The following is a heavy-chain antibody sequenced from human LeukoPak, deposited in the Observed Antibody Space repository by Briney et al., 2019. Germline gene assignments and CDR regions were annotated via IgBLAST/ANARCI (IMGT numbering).Heavy chain of an antibody. CDR3: AELGITMIGGV. CDR2: ISSSGSTI. Sequence: GGSLRLSCAASGFTFSTYEINWVRQAPGKGLEWVSYISSSGSTIYYADSVKGRFTISRDNAKTSLYLQMNSLRAEDTAVYYCAELGITMIGGVWGKGTTVTISS. CDR1: GFTFSTYE. V-gene: IGHV3-48*03. J-gene: IGHJ6*04. D-gene: IGHD3-10*02.